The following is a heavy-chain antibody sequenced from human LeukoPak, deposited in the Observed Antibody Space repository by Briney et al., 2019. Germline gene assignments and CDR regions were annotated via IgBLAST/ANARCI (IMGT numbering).Heavy chain of an antibody. Sequence: GGSLRLSCAASGFTVSGNYMSWVRQAPGKGLEWLSVIHRGANTYYADSVKGRFTISTDSSKNTVFLQMDSLRAEDTAVYYCARDPGYGLGVDYGDYWGQGTLVTVSS. CDR1: GFTVSGNY. J-gene: IGHJ4*02. CDR3: ARDPGYGLGVDYGDY. V-gene: IGHV3-66*01. CDR2: IHRGANT. D-gene: IGHD3-10*01.